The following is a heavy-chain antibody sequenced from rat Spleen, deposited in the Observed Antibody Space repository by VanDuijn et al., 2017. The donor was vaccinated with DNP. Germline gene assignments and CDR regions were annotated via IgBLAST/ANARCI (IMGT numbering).Heavy chain of an antibody. CDR2: ISSGGDIT. D-gene: IGHD1-1*01. CDR3: ARESQYRFDY. J-gene: IGHJ2*01. Sequence: EVQLVESGGGLVQPGRSLKLSCAASGFTFSNHGMAWVRQAPTKGLEWVASISSGGDITYYRDSVKGRFTISRDNAKTSPYLQMNSLKSEDTATYYCARESQYRFDYWGQGVMVTVSS. CDR1: GFTFSNHG. V-gene: IGHV5S13*01.